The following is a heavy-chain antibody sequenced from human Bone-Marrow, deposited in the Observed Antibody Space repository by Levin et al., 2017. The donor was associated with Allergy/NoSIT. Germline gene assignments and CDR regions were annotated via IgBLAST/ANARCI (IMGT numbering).Heavy chain of an antibody. V-gene: IGHV4-34*01. Sequence: PGGSLRLSCGVYGGSLSNYYWSWIRQSPVKGLEWIGDINNSGVSNYNPSLKSRVTMSVDTSKNQFSLNLTSVTAADTAVYYCAKLPRQWLLKAGGNYWGQGTVVTVS. CDR2: INNSGVS. CDR1: GGSLSNYY. CDR3: AKLPRQWLLKAGGNY. D-gene: IGHD6-19*01. J-gene: IGHJ4*02.